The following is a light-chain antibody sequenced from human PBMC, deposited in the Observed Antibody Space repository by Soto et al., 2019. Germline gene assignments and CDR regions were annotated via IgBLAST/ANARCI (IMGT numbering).Light chain of an antibody. Sequence: QSALTQPASVSGSPGQSITISCTGTSTDIGTYSRVSWYLQYPGKAPKLMIYAVSNRPSGVSNRFSGSKSGNTASLTISGLQAEDEADYYCGSYTGTTTNYVFGTGTKLTVL. V-gene: IGLV2-14*02. J-gene: IGLJ1*01. CDR3: GSYTGTTTNYV. CDR1: STDIGTYSR. CDR2: AVS.